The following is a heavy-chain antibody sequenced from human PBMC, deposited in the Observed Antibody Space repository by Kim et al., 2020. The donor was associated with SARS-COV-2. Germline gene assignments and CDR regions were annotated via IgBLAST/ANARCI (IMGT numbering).Heavy chain of an antibody. V-gene: IGHV3-74*01. CDR3: ASRIYTSFDS. Sequence: GGSLRLSCAASGFTFSNYWMHCFRSAPGKGLVWVSHINSYGSRTTYADSVKGRFTVSGDNAKNTLYLQMNNLRAEDTAMYYCASRIYTSFDSWGQGTLV. J-gene: IGHJ4*02. CDR1: GFTFSNYW. CDR2: INSYGSRT.